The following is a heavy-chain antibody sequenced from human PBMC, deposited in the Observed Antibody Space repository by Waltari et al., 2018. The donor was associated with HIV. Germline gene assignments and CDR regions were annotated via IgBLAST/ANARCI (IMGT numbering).Heavy chain of an antibody. J-gene: IGHJ6*02. CDR3: ARRSGDTAMFSPHGMDV. CDR1: GYSFTSYW. D-gene: IGHD5-18*01. Sequence: EVQLVQSGAEVKKPGESLKISCKGSGYSFTSYWIGWVRQMHGKGLEWMGIIYPGDSDTRYSPSFQGQVTISADKSISTAYLQWSSLKASDTAMYYCARRSGDTAMFSPHGMDVWGQGTTVTVSS. V-gene: IGHV5-51*01. CDR2: IYPGDSDT.